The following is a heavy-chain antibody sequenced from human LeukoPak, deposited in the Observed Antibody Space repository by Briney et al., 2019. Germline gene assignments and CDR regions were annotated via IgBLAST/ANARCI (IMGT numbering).Heavy chain of an antibody. CDR3: ARGGYGHNMDV. J-gene: IGHJ6*03. CDR2: IKNAGDDP. D-gene: IGHD3-10*01. Sequence: PGGSLRLSCVGSGFTFSNYYMYWVCQAPGKGPVWVSRIKNAGDDPIYADSVKGRFTISRDNAKNTVYLQMNSLRAEDTAVYYCARGGYGHNMDVWGEGTTVTVSS. CDR1: GFTFSNYY. V-gene: IGHV3-74*01.